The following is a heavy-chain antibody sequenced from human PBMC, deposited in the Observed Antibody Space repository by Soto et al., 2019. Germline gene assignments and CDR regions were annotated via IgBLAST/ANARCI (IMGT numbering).Heavy chain of an antibody. V-gene: IGHV3-74*01. J-gene: IGHJ4*02. Sequence: GGSLRLSCAASGFTFSSYWMHWVRQAPGKGLVWVSLINSDGSSTSYAGSVKGRFTISRDIAKNTLYLQMNSLRAEDTAVYYCVRTSLVVAAATREDYWGQGTLVTVSS. CDR1: GFTFSSYW. CDR3: VRTSLVVAAATREDY. CDR2: INSDGSST. D-gene: IGHD2-15*01.